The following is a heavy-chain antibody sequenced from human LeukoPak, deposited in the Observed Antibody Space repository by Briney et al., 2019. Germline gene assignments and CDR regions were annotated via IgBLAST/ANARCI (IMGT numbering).Heavy chain of an antibody. J-gene: IGHJ5*02. Sequence: GGSLRLSCEASGFTFSSYWMHWVRQGPGKGLVWVSRIKNDGSSTSYADSVKGRFTISRDNAKNTLYLQMNSLRAEDTAVYYCTKSDWFDPWGQGTLVTVSS. CDR1: GFTFSSYW. CDR3: TKSDWFDP. CDR2: IKNDGSST. V-gene: IGHV3-74*01.